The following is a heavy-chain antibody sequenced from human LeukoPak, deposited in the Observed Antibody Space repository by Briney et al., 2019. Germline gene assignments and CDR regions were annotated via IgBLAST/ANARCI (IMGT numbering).Heavy chain of an antibody. CDR3: ARLLGDGNLRP. CDR2: IYHSGNT. CDR1: GHSISSGYY. D-gene: IGHD5-24*01. V-gene: IGHV4-38-2*02. J-gene: IGHJ5*02. Sequence: SETLSLTCTVSGHSISSGYYWGWIRQPPGKGLEWIGNIYHSGNTYYNPSLKSRVIISVDTSKNQFSLKLSSVTAADTAVYYCARLLGDGNLRPWGQGTLVTVSS.